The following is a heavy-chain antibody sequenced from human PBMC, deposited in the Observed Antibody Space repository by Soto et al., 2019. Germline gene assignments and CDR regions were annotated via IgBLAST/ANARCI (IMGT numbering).Heavy chain of an antibody. J-gene: IGHJ4*02. CDR1: GFTFSNYA. V-gene: IGHV3-23*01. CDR3: AKDMGVLRPYNYYFDY. D-gene: IGHD1-1*01. CDR2: ISGSGDGT. Sequence: GGSLRLSCAASGFTFSNYAMIWVRQAPGKGLEWVSDISGSGDGTYYADSVKGRFTISGDNSKNTLFLQMNSLRAEDTAIYYCAKDMGVLRPYNYYFDYWGQGILVTVSS.